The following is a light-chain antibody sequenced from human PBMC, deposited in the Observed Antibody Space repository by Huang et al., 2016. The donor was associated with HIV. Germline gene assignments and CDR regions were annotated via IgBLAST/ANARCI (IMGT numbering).Light chain of an antibody. CDR2: DVS. Sequence: DIQMTQSPSTLSASVGDRVTITCRASQSFTTCLAWYHQKPGKAPKLRIYDVSSLQSGVPSRFSGSGSGTEFTLTISSLQPDDFATYYCQQYDGYPWTFGQGTKVEIK. J-gene: IGKJ1*01. CDR1: QSFTTC. V-gene: IGKV1-5*01. CDR3: QQYDGYPWT.